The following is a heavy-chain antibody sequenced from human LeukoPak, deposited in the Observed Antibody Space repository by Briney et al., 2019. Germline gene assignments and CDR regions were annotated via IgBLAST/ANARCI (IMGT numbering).Heavy chain of an antibody. CDR3: AKGSYYYGSGAQYYFDY. CDR2: ISGSGGST. Sequence: GGSPRLSCAASGFTFSSYAMSWVRQAPGKGLEWVSAISGSGGSTYYADSVKGRFTISRDNSKNTLYLQMNSLRAEDTAVYYCAKGSYYYGSGAQYYFDYWGQGTLVTVSS. J-gene: IGHJ4*02. D-gene: IGHD3-10*01. CDR1: GFTFSSYA. V-gene: IGHV3-23*01.